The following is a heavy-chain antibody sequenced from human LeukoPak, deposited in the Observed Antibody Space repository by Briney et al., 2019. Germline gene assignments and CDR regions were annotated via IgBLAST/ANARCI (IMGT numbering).Heavy chain of an antibody. V-gene: IGHV4-34*01. J-gene: IGHJ4*02. CDR1: GGSFSGYY. Sequence: KPSETLSLTCAVYGGSFSGYYWSWLRQPPGKGPEWLGEINHSGSTNYNPSLKSRVSISADTSKNQFSLKLSSVTAADTAVYYCARTGETAMDSRGLFDYWGQGTLVTVSS. CDR2: INHSGST. D-gene: IGHD5-18*01. CDR3: ARTGETAMDSRGLFDY.